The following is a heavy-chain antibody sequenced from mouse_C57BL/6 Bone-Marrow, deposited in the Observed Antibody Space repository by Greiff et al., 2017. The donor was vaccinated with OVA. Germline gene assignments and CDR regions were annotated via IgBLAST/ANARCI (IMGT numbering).Heavy chain of an antibody. CDR3: TRGGNYICYGMDY. CDR1: GFTFSSYA. Sequence: EVKLVESGEGLVKPGGSLKLSCAASGFTFSSYAMSWVRQTPEKRLEWVAYISSGGDYIYYADTVKGRFTIYRDNARNTMYLQMSSLKSEDTAMYYCTRGGNYICYGMDYWGQGTSVTVSS. J-gene: IGHJ4*01. CDR2: ISSGGDYI. V-gene: IGHV5-9-1*02. D-gene: IGHD2-1*01.